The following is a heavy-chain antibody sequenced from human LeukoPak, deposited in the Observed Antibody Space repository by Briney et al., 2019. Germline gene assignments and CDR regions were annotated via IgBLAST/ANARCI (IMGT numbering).Heavy chain of an antibody. D-gene: IGHD2-15*01. J-gene: IGHJ5*02. CDR3: AKDQPDIVVVVAATPNWFDP. CDR2: INSDGTTT. V-gene: IGHV3-74*01. Sequence: GGSLRLSCAASGFSISSYWMHWVRQAPGKGLVWVSHINSDGTTTSYVDSVKGRFTISRDNAKNTLYLQMNSLRAEDTAVHYCAKDQPDIVVVVAATPNWFDPWGQGTLVTVSS. CDR1: GFSISSYW.